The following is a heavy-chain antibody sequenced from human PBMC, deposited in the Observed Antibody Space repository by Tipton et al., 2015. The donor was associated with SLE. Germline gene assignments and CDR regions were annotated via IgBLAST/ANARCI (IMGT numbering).Heavy chain of an antibody. Sequence: SLRLSCAASGFTFSNYSMNWVRQAPGKGLEWVSSISSSSFYIYSADSVRGRFTISRDNAKNSLYLQMNSLRAEDTAVYYCARMVQGVHNWFDPWGQGTLVTVSS. CDR2: ISSSSFYI. CDR3: ARMVQGVHNWFDP. J-gene: IGHJ5*02. V-gene: IGHV3-21*03. CDR1: GFTFSNYS. D-gene: IGHD3-10*01.